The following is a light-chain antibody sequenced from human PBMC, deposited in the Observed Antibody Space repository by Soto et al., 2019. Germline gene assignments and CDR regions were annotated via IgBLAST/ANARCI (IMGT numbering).Light chain of an antibody. CDR2: DTS. Sequence: EVVLTQSRGTLSLSPGERATLSCRSSQSVSSSYLAWYQQKPGQAPRLLIYDTSTRATGIPARFSGRGSGTDFTLTISRLEPEDFAVYYCQQYGSSPPSSTFGQGTRLEI. CDR3: QQYGSSPPSST. V-gene: IGKV3-20*01. J-gene: IGKJ5*01. CDR1: QSVSSSY.